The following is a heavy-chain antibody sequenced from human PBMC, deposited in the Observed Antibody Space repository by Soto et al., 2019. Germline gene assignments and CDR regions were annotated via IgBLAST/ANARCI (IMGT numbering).Heavy chain of an antibody. V-gene: IGHV3-23*01. CDR2: INSSGGST. CDR3: AKDLYCDYDFDC. D-gene: IGHD4-17*01. CDR1: GFTCSSYA. J-gene: IGHJ4*02. Sequence: EVQLLESGGGLVQPGGSLRLSCAASGFTCSSYAMSWVRQAPGKGLEWVSTINSSGGSTYYADSVKGRFTISRDTSKNTLYLHMNSLRAEDTAVYYGAKDLYCDYDFDCWGQGTLVTVSS.